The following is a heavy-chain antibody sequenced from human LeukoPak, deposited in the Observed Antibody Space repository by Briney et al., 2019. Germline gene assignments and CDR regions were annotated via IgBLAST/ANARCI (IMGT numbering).Heavy chain of an antibody. V-gene: IGHV3-21*01. D-gene: IGHD2-2*02. CDR2: ISSSSSYI. J-gene: IGHJ4*02. CDR1: GFTFSSYS. CDR3: ARVDEYQLLYVEYFDY. Sequence: GGSLRLSCAASGFTFSSYSMTWVRQAPGKGLEWVSSISSSSSYIYYADSVKGRFTTSRDNAKNSLYLQMNSLRAEDTAVYYRARVDEYQLLYVEYFDYWGQGTLVTVSS.